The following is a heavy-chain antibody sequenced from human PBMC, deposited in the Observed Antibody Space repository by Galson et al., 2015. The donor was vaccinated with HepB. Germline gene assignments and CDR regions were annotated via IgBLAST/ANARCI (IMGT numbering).Heavy chain of an antibody. J-gene: IGHJ5*02. CDR3: ARAADYVIENWFDP. V-gene: IGHV5-51*01. D-gene: IGHD3-10*02. CDR2: IYPGDSDI. Sequence: QSGAEVKKPGESLKISCKTSGYSFTYYWIGWVRQMPGKGLEWMGIIYPGDSDIRYNPSFQGQATISADKSISTAYLQWSSLKASDTAMYYCARAADYVIENWFDPWGQGTLVTVSS. CDR1: GYSFTYYW.